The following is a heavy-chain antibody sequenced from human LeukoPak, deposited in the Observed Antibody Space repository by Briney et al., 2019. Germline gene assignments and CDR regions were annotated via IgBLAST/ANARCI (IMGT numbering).Heavy chain of an antibody. V-gene: IGHV3-7*01. J-gene: IGHJ3*02. D-gene: IGHD2-21*01. CDR1: GFTFSSFW. CDR2: IKQDGSEK. Sequence: RAGGSLRLSCAASGFTFSSFWMSWVRQAPGKGLEWVANIKQDGSEKYYVDSVKGRFTISRDNAKNSLYLQMNSLRAEDTAVYYCARYSLGRAFDIWGQGTMVTVSS. CDR3: ARYSLGRAFDI.